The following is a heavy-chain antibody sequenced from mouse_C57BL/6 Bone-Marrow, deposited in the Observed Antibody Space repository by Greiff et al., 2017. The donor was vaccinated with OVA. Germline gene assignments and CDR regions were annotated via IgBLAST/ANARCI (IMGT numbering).Heavy chain of an antibody. J-gene: IGHJ2*01. CDR1: GYTFTSYW. CDR3: ARSVTTVVANGD. D-gene: IGHD1-1*01. Sequence: QVQLKQPGAELVKPGASVKLSCKASGYTFTSYWMHWVKQRPGRGLEWIGRIDPNSGGTKYNEKFKSKATLTVDKPSSTADMQLSSLTSENAAVDYCARSVTTVVANGDWGQGTTLTVSS. V-gene: IGHV1-72*01. CDR2: IDPNSGGT.